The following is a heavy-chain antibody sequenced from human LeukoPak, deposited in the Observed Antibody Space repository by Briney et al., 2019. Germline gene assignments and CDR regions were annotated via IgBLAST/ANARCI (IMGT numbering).Heavy chain of an antibody. J-gene: IGHJ4*02. CDR3: ARVPLVGASLDY. CDR2: INHSGST. CDR1: GGSFSGYN. V-gene: IGHV4-34*01. Sequence: SETLSLTCAVYGGSFSGYNWSWIRQPPGKGLEWIGEINHSGSTNYNPSLKSRVTISVDTSKNQFSLKLSSVTAADTAVYYCARVPLVGASLDYWGPGTLVTVSS. D-gene: IGHD1-26*01.